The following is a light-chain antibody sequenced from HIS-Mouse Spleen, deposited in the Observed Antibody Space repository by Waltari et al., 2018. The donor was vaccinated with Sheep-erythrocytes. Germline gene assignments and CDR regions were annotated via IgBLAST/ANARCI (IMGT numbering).Light chain of an antibody. CDR3: QQRRGFT. Sequence: EIVLTQSPATLSLSPGERATLPCRASQSVSSYLAWYQQNPGQAPRLLIYDASNRATGIPARFSGSGSGTDFTLTISSLEPEDFAVYYCQQRRGFTFGPGTKVDIK. CDR2: DAS. V-gene: IGKV3-11*01. J-gene: IGKJ3*01. CDR1: QSVSSY.